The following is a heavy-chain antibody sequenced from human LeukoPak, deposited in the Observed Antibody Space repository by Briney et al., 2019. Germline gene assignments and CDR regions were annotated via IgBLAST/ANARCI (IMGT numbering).Heavy chain of an antibody. CDR1: GYTFTSYY. D-gene: IGHD3-10*01. J-gene: IGHJ6*03. Sequence: SVKVSCKASGYTFTSYYMHWVRQAPGQGLEWMGGIIPIFGTANYAQKFQGRVTITADKSTSTAYMELSSLRSEDTAVYYCARGELLWFGKGHYYYYYMDVWGKGTTVTVSS. V-gene: IGHV1-69*06. CDR3: ARGELLWFGKGHYYYYYMDV. CDR2: IIPIFGTA.